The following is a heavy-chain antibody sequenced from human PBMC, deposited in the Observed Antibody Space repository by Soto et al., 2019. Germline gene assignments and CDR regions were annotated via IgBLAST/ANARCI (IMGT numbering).Heavy chain of an antibody. CDR2: IWYDGSNK. CDR3: AREGIVVVTAAENYYFDY. V-gene: IGHV3-33*01. CDR1: GFTFSSYG. Sequence: QVQLVESGGGVVQPGRSLRLSCAASGFTFSSYGMHWVRQAPGKGLEWVAVIWYDGSNKYYADSVKGRFTISRDNSKNTLYLQMNSLRAEDTAVYYCAREGIVVVTAAENYYFDYWGQGTLVTVSS. J-gene: IGHJ4*02. D-gene: IGHD2-2*01.